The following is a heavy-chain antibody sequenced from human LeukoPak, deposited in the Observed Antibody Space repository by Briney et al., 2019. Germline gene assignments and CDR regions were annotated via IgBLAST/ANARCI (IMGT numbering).Heavy chain of an antibody. V-gene: IGHV1-8*01. D-gene: IGHD1-1*01. J-gene: IGHJ4*02. CDR1: GYTFTSYD. CDR3: ATDATGTTDGGY. CDR2: MNPNSGNT. Sequence: ASVKVSCKASGYTFTSYDINWVRQATGQGLEWMGWMNPNSGNTGYAQKFQGRVTMTRDTSISTAYMELSSLRSEDTAVYYCATDATGTTDGGYWGQGTLVTASS.